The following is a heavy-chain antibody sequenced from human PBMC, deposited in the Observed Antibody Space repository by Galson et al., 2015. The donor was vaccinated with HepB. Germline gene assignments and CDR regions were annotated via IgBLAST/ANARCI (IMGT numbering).Heavy chain of an antibody. CDR1: GFTFTTYS. Sequence: LRLSCAASGFTFTTYSFSWVRQAPGKGLGWVSSISSSGRYIYYADSLQGRFTISRDNAKNSLYLQMNSLRAEDTAMYYCVRADFGVAIPYTTFDFWGQGALVTVSS. CDR3: VRADFGVAIPYTTFDF. J-gene: IGHJ4*02. D-gene: IGHD3-3*01. CDR2: ISSSGRYI. V-gene: IGHV3-21*01.